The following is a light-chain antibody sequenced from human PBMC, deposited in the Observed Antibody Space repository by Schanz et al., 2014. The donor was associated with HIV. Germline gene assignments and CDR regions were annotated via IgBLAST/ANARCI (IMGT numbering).Light chain of an antibody. CDR1: SNDVGTSDF. V-gene: IGLV2-23*02. Sequence: QSVLTQPASVSGSPGQSVTISCSGSSNDVGTSDFLSWSQHHPGKAPKLIISDVTKRPSGASHRFSGSKSGNTASLTISGLQAEDEADYYCCSHAGSSTWVFGGGTKLTVL. CDR2: DVT. CDR3: CSHAGSSTWV. J-gene: IGLJ2*01.